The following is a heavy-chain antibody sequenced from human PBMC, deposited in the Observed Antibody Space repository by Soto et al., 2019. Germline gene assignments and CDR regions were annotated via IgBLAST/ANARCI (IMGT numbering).Heavy chain of an antibody. V-gene: IGHV2-26*01. Sequence: QVTLKESGPVLVKPTETLTLTCTVSGFSLSNARMGASWIRQPPGKALEWLGHIFANDEKSYRTSLKSRLTISRDTSKSQVVLTMTNMDPGDTATYDWARRAYFDYFDYWGQGTLVTVSS. CDR3: ARRAYFDYFDY. J-gene: IGHJ4*02. D-gene: IGHD2-21*01. CDR1: GFSLSNARMG. CDR2: IFANDEK.